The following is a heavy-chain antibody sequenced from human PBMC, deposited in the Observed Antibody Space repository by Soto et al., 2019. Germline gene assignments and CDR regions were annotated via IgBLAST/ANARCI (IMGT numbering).Heavy chain of an antibody. CDR2: INPSSGVA. D-gene: IGHD1-1*01. J-gene: IGHJ4*02. CDR3: ARSPPLRECPGGHCSHFDY. V-gene: IGHV1-46*01. Sequence: QVQLVQSGAGVQKPGASVKVSCEASGYRFTAYYMHWVRQAPGQGLEWMAIINPSSGVANYAQRFQGRFTMTRDTSTSTVYMELSRLRSEDTAVYYCARSPPLRECPGGHCSHFDYWGQGTLVTVS. CDR1: GYRFTAYY.